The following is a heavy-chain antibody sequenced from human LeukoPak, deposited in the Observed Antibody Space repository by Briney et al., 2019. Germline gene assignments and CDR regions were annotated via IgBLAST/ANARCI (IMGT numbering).Heavy chain of an antibody. CDR2: IDEFGGT. D-gene: IGHD2-2*01. CDR1: GGSLSSYY. J-gene: IGHJ6*04. CDR3: ARPGYCSSTICSGFMHV. Sequence: SETLSLTCAVYGGSLSSYYWSWIRQSPGKGLEWIGEIDEFGGTKYNPSVKSRVAISVDTSKNQFSLRLSSVTAADSATYYCARPGYCSSTICSGFMHVWGKGTTVTVSS. V-gene: IGHV4-34*01.